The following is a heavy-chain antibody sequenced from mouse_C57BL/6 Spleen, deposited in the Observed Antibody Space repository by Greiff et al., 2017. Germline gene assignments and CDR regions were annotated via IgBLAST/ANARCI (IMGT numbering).Heavy chain of an antibody. D-gene: IGHD3-3*01. CDR2: ILPGSGRT. Sequence: QVQLQQSGAELMKPGASVKLSCKATGYTFTGYWLEWVKQRPGHGLEWIGEILPGSGRTTYHENFKGKATFTADTSSNTAYMQRSSLTTEDSAIYCCARSRDGRFAYWGQGALVTVSA. J-gene: IGHJ3*01. CDR1: GYTFTGYW. V-gene: IGHV1-9*01. CDR3: ARSRDGRFAY.